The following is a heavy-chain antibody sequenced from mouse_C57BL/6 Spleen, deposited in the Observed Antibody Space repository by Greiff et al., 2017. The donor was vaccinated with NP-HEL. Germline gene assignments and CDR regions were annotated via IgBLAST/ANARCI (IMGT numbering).Heavy chain of an antibody. CDR1: GFNIKDYY. CDR3: TTETTVVVGDYYAMDY. CDR2: IDPEDGDT. D-gene: IGHD1-1*01. V-gene: IGHV14-1*01. Sequence: DVQLQQSGAELVRPGASVKLSCTASGFNIKDYYMHWVKQRPEQGLEWIGRIDPEDGDTEYAPKFQGKATMTADTSSNTAYLQLSSLTSEDTAVYYCTTETTVVVGDYYAMDYWGQGTSVTVSS. J-gene: IGHJ4*01.